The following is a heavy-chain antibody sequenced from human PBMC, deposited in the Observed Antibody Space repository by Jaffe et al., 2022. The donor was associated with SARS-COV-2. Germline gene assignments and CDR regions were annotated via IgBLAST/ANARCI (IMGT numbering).Heavy chain of an antibody. CDR1: GFTFSSYG. CDR2: ISYDGSNK. CDR3: AKGKMVGTTVTLFDY. D-gene: IGHD4-17*01. V-gene: IGHV3-30*18. J-gene: IGHJ4*02. Sequence: QVQLVESGGGVVQPGRSLRLSCAASGFTFSSYGMHWVRQAPGKGLEWVAVISYDGSNKYYADSVKGRFTISRDNSKNTLYLQMNSLRAEDTAVYYCAKGKMVGTTVTLFDYWGQGTLVTVSS.